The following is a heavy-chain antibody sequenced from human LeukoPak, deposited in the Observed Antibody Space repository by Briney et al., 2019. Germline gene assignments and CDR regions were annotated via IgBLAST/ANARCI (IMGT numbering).Heavy chain of an antibody. CDR3: AKDPGIAVAGTGKYFQH. CDR1: GFTFNSYW. CDR2: IKEDGSEK. J-gene: IGHJ1*01. V-gene: IGHV3-7*03. D-gene: IGHD6-19*01. Sequence: PGGSLRLSCAASGFTFNSYWMTWVRQAPGKGLEWVASIKEDGSEKYYVDSVKGRFTISRDNAKHSLFLQMNSLRAEDTAVYYCAKDPGIAVAGTGKYFQHWGQGTLVTVSS.